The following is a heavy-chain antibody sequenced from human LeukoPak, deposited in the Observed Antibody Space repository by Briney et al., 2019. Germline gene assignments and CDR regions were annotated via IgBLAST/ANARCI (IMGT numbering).Heavy chain of an antibody. V-gene: IGHV4-4*07. CDR2: IYTSGST. CDR1: GGSISSYY. J-gene: IGHJ2*01. CDR3: ARGRKTRWYFDL. Sequence: SETLSLTCTVSGGSISSYYWGWIRQPAGKGLEWIGRIYTSGSTNYNPSLKSRVTMSVDTSKNQFSLKLSSVTAADTAVYYCARGRKTRWYFDLWGRGTLVTVSS.